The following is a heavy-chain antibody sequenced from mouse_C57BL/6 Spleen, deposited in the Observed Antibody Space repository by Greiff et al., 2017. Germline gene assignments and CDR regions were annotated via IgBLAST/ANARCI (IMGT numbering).Heavy chain of an antibody. Sequence: QVQLQQSGPELVKPGASVKISCKASGYAFSSSWMNWVKQRPGKGLEWIGRIYPGDGDTNYNGKFKGKATLTADKSSSTAYMQLSSLTSEDSAVYFCARDYGYEWYFDVWGTGTTVTVSS. CDR3: ARDYGYEWYFDV. J-gene: IGHJ1*03. V-gene: IGHV1-82*01. D-gene: IGHD2-2*01. CDR1: GYAFSSSW. CDR2: IYPGDGDT.